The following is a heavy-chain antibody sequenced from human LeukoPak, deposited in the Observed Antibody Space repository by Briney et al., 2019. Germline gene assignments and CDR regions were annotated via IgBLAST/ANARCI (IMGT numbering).Heavy chain of an antibody. CDR1: GGSISSYY. CDR3: ARQGYSSSWPYFDY. J-gene: IGHJ4*02. CDR2: IYYSGST. V-gene: IGHV4-59*08. Sequence: SETLSLTCTVSGGSISSYYWSWIRQPPGKGLEWIGYIYYSGSTNYNPSLKSRVTISVDTSKNQFSLKLSSVTAADTAVYYCARQGYSSSWPYFDYWGQGTLVTVSS. D-gene: IGHD6-13*01.